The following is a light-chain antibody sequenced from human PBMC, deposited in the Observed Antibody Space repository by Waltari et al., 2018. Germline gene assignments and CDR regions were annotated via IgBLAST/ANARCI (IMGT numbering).Light chain of an antibody. CDR1: SPNIGAGCD. CDR2: TNS. CDR3: QSYDSSRRV. J-gene: IGLJ2*01. Sequence: QSVLTQPPSVSGAPGQRVTISCTGSSPNIGAGCDVHWYQQLPGTAPKLLIYTNSNRPSGVPDRFSGSKSGTSASLAITGLQAEDEADYYCQSYDSSRRVFGGGTKLTVL. V-gene: IGLV1-40*01.